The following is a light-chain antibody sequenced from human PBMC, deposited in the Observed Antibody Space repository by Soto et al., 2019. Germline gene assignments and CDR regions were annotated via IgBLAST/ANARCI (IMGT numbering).Light chain of an antibody. CDR1: QSVSDK. CDR3: QQYGSSPFT. CDR2: GAS. J-gene: IGKJ3*01. V-gene: IGKV3-20*01. Sequence: EIMMTQSPDTLSVSPGERATLSCRASQSVSDKVAWYQQTSGQPPKLLIYGASSRATGIPDRFSGSGSGTDFTLTISRLEPEDFAVYYCQQYGSSPFTFGPGTKVDIK.